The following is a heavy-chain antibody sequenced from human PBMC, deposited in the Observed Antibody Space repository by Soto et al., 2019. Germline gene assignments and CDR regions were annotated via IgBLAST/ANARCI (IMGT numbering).Heavy chain of an antibody. CDR2: IIPRFGTT. V-gene: IGHV1-69*01. D-gene: IGHD1-1*01. CDR3: ARGRGLYNRRRSQLDY. Sequence: QVQLVQSGAEVKKPGSSVRVSCKASGDTFSRYTVNWVRQAPRQGLEWMGGIIPRFGTTNYAPTPQGRVTITADESTNTVYMELSSLRSEDTALYFCARGRGLYNRRRSQLDYWGQGTLLTVSS. CDR1: GDTFSRYT. J-gene: IGHJ4*02.